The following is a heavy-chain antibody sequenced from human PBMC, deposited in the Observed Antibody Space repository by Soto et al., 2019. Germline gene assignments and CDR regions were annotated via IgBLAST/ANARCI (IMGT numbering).Heavy chain of an antibody. CDR2: IKQDGSEK. D-gene: IGHD6-6*01. J-gene: IGHJ4*02. CDR1: GFTFSSYW. CDR3: ARDTPPARPDY. V-gene: IGHV3-7*01. Sequence: PGGSLRLSCAASGFTFSSYWMSWVRQAPGKGLEWVANIKQDGSEKYYVDSVKGRFTISRDNAKNSPYLQMNSLRAEDTAVYYCARDTPPARPDYWGQGTLVTVSS.